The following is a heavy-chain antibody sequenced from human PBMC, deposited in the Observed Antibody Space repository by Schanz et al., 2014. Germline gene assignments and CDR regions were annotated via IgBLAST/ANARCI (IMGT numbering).Heavy chain of an antibody. CDR1: GFIFSSYN. CDR3: ARDGIAATTDFEY. Sequence: EVQLVESGGGFVQPGESLRLSCVASGFIFSSYNMNWVRQSPGKGLEWVSFLSSDSRHVYYVESAKGRFTISRDNAKNSLYLQMDSLRGDDTAVYYCARDGIAATTDFEYWGQGSLVTVSS. D-gene: IGHD1-1*01. V-gene: IGHV3-21*02. J-gene: IGHJ4*02. CDR2: LSSDSRHV.